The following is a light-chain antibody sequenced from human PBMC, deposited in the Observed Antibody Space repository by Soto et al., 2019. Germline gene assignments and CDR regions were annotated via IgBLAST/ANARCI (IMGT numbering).Light chain of an antibody. CDR1: SSDVGGYNY. J-gene: IGLJ2*01. V-gene: IGLV2-14*01. Sequence: QSALTQPASVSVSPGQSITISCTGTSSDVGGYNYVSWYQQHPGKAPKFMIYDVSNRPSGVSNRFSGSKSGNTASLTISGVQAEDEADYYCSSYTRSSTLDVVFGGGTKLTVL. CDR3: SSYTRSSTLDVV. CDR2: DVS.